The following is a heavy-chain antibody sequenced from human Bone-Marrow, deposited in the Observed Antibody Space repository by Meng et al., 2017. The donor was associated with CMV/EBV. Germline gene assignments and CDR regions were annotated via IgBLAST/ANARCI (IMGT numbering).Heavy chain of an antibody. J-gene: IGHJ4*02. CDR3: ARGLRQLPPHAKLVGFTYYFDY. Sequence: ASVKVSCKASGYTFTSYGISWVRQAPGQGLEWMGWISAYNGNTNYAQKLQGRVTMTTDTSTSTAYMELRSLRSDDTAVYYCARGLRQLPPHAKLVGFTYYFDYWGQGTLVTVSS. V-gene: IGHV1-18*01. D-gene: IGHD6-6*01. CDR2: ISAYNGNT. CDR1: GYTFTSYG.